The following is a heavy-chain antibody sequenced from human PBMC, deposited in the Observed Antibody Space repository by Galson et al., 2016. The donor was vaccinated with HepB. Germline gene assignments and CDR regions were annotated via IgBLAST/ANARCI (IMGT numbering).Heavy chain of an antibody. D-gene: IGHD4-11*01. Sequence: SLRLSCAASGFTFNDYYMNWIRQAPGKGLEWVSYISNSGYYTNYADSVKGRFTISRDNAKNRLFLQINSLRAEDTAVYYCAKERSNYDYYFDYWGQGTLVTVSS. CDR1: GFTFNDYY. J-gene: IGHJ4*02. V-gene: IGHV3-11*06. CDR2: ISNSGYYT. CDR3: AKERSNYDYYFDY.